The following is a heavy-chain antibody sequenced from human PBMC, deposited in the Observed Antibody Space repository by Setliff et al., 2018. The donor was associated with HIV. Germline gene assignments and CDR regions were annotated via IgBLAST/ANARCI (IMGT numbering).Heavy chain of an antibody. CDR3: ARGNSRLLWFGELLYWFDP. CDR2: INHSGST. Sequence: PSETLSLTCTVSGGSISSGGYYWSWIRQPPGKGLEWIGEINHSGSTNYNPSLKSRVTISVDTSKNQFSLKLSSVTAADTAVYYCARGNSRLLWFGELLYWFDPWGQGTLVTVSS. J-gene: IGHJ5*02. D-gene: IGHD3-10*01. CDR1: GGSISSGGYY. V-gene: IGHV4-39*07.